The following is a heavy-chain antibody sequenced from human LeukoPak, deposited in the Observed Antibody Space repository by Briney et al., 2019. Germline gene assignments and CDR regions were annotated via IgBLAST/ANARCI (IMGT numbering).Heavy chain of an antibody. Sequence: GASVKVSCKVSGYTLTELSMHWVRQAPGKGLEWMGGFDPEDGETIYAQKFQGRVTMTEDTSTDTAYMELSSLRSEDTAVYYCATSEDSSGHPPGWFDPWGQGTLVTVSS. J-gene: IGHJ5*02. CDR3: ATSEDSSGHPPGWFDP. V-gene: IGHV1-24*01. D-gene: IGHD6-19*01. CDR1: GYTLTELS. CDR2: FDPEDGET.